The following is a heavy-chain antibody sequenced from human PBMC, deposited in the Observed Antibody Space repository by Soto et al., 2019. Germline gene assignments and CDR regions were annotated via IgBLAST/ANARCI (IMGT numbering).Heavy chain of an antibody. V-gene: IGHV3-23*01. J-gene: IGHJ4*02. CDR1: GFTFSSYA. CDR2: ISGSGGST. D-gene: IGHD2-21*01. Sequence: GGSLRLSCAASGFTFSSYAISRVRQAPGKGLEWVSAISGSGGSTYYADSVKGRFTISRDNSKNTLYLQMNSLRAEDTAVYYCAKELSVVVIASYFDYWGQGTLVTVSS. CDR3: AKELSVVVIASYFDY.